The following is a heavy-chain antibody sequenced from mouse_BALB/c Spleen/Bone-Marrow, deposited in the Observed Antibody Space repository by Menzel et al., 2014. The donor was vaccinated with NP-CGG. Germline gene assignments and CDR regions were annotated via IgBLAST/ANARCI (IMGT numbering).Heavy chain of an antibody. CDR2: VSTGSTII. J-gene: IGHJ2*01. V-gene: IGHV5-17*02. CDR1: GFTFSNFG. Sequence: VQLQQSGGGLVQPGGSRKLSRAASGFTFSNFGMHWFRQSPEKGLEWVAFVSTGSTIIYYADTVKGRFTISRDNPENTLFLQMTSLRSEDTAIYYCARSHFYGNYFDYWGQGTTLTVSS. D-gene: IGHD2-1*01. CDR3: ARSHFYGNYFDY.